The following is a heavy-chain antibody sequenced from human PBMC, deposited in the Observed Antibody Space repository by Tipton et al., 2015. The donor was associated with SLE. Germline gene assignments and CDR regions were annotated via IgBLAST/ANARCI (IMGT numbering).Heavy chain of an antibody. Sequence: TLSLTCTVSGGSISSYYWSWIRQPPGKGLEWIGYIYYSGSTNYNPSLKSRVTISVDTSKNQFSLKLSSVTAADTAVYYCARWGAAAGTSYWGQGTLVTVSS. CDR1: GGSISSYY. D-gene: IGHD6-13*01. J-gene: IGHJ4*02. CDR2: IYYSGST. V-gene: IGHV4-59*12. CDR3: ARWGAAAGTSY.